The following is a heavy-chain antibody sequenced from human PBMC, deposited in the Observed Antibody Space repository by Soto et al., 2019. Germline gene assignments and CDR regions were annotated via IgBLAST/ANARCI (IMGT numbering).Heavy chain of an antibody. CDR2: MYHGGTT. J-gene: IGHJ5*02. V-gene: IGHV4-39*01. Sequence: PSETLSLTCSVSGGSISSGSYYWGWIRQTPGRGLEWIASMYHGGTTYSNPSLKSRVTISVDTSKNQFSLKLSSVTAADTAVYYCARRGVRAAATNWFYPWGQGTLVTVSS. D-gene: IGHD6-13*01. CDR1: GGSISSGSYY. CDR3: ARRGVRAAATNWFYP.